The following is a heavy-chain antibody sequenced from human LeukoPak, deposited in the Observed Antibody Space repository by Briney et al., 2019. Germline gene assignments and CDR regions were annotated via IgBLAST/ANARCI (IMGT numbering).Heavy chain of an antibody. CDR3: ARDDFVRGFWSGYDY. Sequence: SETLSLTCTVSGGSISSGGYYWSWIRQPPGKGLEWIGYIYHSGSTYYNPSLKSRVTISVDRSKNQFSLKLSSVTAADTAVYYCARDDFVRGFWSGYDYWGQGTLVTVSS. CDR1: GGSISSGGYY. J-gene: IGHJ4*02. CDR2: IYHSGST. V-gene: IGHV4-30-2*01. D-gene: IGHD3-3*01.